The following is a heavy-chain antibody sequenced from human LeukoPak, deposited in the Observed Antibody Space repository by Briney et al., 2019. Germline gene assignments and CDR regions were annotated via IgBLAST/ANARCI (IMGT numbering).Heavy chain of an antibody. D-gene: IGHD3-16*01. V-gene: IGHV3-33*01. J-gene: IGHJ4*02. CDR3: ARGYDYVWGSPDY. CDR1: GFTFSSYG. CDR2: IWYDGSNK. Sequence: TGGPLRLSCAASGFTFSSYGMHWVRQAPGKGLEWVAVIWYDGSNKYYADSVKGRFTISRDNSKNTLYLQMNSLRAEDTAVYYCARGYDYVWGSPDYWGQGTLVTVSS.